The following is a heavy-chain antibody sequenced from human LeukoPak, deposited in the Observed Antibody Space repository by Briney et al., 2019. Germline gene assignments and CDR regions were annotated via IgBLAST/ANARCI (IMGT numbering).Heavy chain of an antibody. D-gene: IGHD6-6*01. Sequence: SSETLSLTCTVSGGSISSSSYYWGWIRQPPGKGLEWIGSIYYSGSTYYNPSLKSRVTISVDTSKNQFSLKLSSVTAADTAVYYCARGAIAARIGRCFDYWGQGTLVTVSS. CDR1: GGSISSSSYY. CDR2: IYYSGST. J-gene: IGHJ4*02. CDR3: ARGAIAARIGRCFDY. V-gene: IGHV4-39*07.